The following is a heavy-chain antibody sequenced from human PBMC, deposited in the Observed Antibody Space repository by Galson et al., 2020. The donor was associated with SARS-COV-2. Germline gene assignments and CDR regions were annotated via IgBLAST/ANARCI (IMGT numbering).Heavy chain of an antibody. CDR3: ARDLAAAGTHYFDY. Sequence: ASVKVSCKASGYTFTGYYMHWVRQAPGQGLEWMGWINPNSGGTNYAQKFQGRVTMTRDTSISTAYMELSRLRSDDTAVYYCARDLAAAGTHYFDYWGQGTLVTVSS. J-gene: IGHJ4*02. CDR1: GYTFTGYY. D-gene: IGHD6-13*01. V-gene: IGHV1-2*02. CDR2: INPNSGGT.